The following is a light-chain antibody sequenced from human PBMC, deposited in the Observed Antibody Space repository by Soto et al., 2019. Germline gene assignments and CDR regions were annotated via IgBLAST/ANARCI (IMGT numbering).Light chain of an antibody. J-gene: IGKJ2*01. CDR3: QHYSGYST. Sequence: DIQMTQSPSTLSASVGDTVTITCRASKSITSWLAWYQQKPGKGPKLLISKVSSLESGVPSRFSGSGSGTEFTLTISSLQPDDFATYHCQHYSGYSTFGQGTKLEIK. CDR1: KSITSW. V-gene: IGKV1-5*03. CDR2: KVS.